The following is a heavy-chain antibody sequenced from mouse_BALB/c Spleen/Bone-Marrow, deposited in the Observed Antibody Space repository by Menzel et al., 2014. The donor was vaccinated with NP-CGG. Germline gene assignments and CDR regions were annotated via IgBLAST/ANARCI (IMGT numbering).Heavy chain of an antibody. J-gene: IGHJ3*01. CDR1: GYSITRDYA. D-gene: IGHD2-4*01. Sequence: EVQLQQSGPGLVKPSQSLSLTCIVTGYSITRDYAWNWIRQFPGNKLEWMGYISYSGRTTYNPSLESRISITRDTSKNQFFLQLNSVTTEDTATYYCARSSSYDYDVGFAYWGQGTLVTVSA. V-gene: IGHV3-2*02. CDR3: ARSSSYDYDVGFAY. CDR2: ISYSGRT.